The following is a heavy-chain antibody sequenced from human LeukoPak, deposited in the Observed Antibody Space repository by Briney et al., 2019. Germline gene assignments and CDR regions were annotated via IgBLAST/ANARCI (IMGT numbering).Heavy chain of an antibody. CDR2: IYNSGST. Sequence: ASETLSLTCSVSGGSISSSTYYWGWIRQPPGKGLEWIGNIYNSGSTYYNPSLKSRVTISVDTSKNQFSLKLSSVTAADTAVYYCARAFRARYFDLWGRGTLVTVSS. CDR3: ARAFRARYFDL. D-gene: IGHD2/OR15-2a*01. CDR1: GGSISSSTYY. J-gene: IGHJ2*01. V-gene: IGHV4-39*01.